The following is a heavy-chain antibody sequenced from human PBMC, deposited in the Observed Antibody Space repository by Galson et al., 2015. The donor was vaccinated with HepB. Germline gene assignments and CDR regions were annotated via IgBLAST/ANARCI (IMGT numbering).Heavy chain of an antibody. Sequence: SETLSLTCTVSGGSISSYYWSWIRQPPGKGLEWIGYIYYSGSTNYNPSLKSRVTISVDTSKNQFSLKLSSVTAADTAVYYCASGHDKQWLVLGYWGQGTLVTVSS. D-gene: IGHD6-19*01. CDR1: GGSISSYY. CDR2: IYYSGST. V-gene: IGHV4-59*01. CDR3: ASGHDKQWLVLGY. J-gene: IGHJ4*02.